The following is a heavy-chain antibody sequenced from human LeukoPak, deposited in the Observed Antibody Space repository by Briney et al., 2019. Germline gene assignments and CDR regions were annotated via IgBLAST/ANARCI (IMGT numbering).Heavy chain of an antibody. CDR2: IYDSGST. CDR3: ARSYMDSSGYTIDY. Sequence: SQTLSLTCAVSGGSISSGGYSWSWLRQPPGKGLEWIGYIYDSGSTHYNPSLKSRVTISVDRSKNQFSLKLSSVTAADTAAYYCARSYMDSSGYTIDYWGQGTLVTVSS. CDR1: GGSISSGGYS. V-gene: IGHV4-30-2*01. J-gene: IGHJ4*02. D-gene: IGHD3-22*01.